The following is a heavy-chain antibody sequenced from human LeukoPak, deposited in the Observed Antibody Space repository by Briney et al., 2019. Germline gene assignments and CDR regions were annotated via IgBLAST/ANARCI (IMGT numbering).Heavy chain of an antibody. J-gene: IGHJ4*02. V-gene: IGHV3-23*01. D-gene: IGHD3-10*01. CDR3: AKDWAFGPY. CDR2: ISGSGSST. CDR1: GFTFSNYA. Sequence: GGSLRLSCAASGFTFSNYAMSWVRQAPGKGLEWVSSISGSGSSTYSADSVKGRFTIPRDNSKNTLFLQMNSLRAEDTAVYYCAKDWAFGPYWGQGTLVTVSS.